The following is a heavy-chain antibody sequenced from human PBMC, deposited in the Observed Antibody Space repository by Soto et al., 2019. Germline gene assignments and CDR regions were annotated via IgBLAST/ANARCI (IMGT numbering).Heavy chain of an antibody. J-gene: IGHJ4*02. CDR2: ISSSGSTI. CDR3: ARDQLADIVVVPAAIDY. Sequence: GGSLRLSCAASGFTFSDYYMSWIRQAPGKGLEWVSYISSSGSTIYYADSVKGRFTISRDNAKNSLYLQMNSLRAEDTAVYYCARDQLADIVVVPAAIDYWGQGTLVTVSS. CDR1: GFTFSDYY. V-gene: IGHV3-11*01. D-gene: IGHD2-2*01.